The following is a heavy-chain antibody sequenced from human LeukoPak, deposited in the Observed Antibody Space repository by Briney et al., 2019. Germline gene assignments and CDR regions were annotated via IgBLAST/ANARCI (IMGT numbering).Heavy chain of an antibody. V-gene: IGHV4-59*08. Sequence: SETLSLTCTVSGGSISSYYWSWIRQPPGKGLEWIGYIYYSGSTNYNPSLKSRVTISVDTSKNQFSLKLSSVTAADTAVYYCARKRYFDLWGRSTLVTVSS. J-gene: IGHJ2*01. CDR1: GGSISSYY. CDR2: IYYSGST. CDR3: ARKRYFDL.